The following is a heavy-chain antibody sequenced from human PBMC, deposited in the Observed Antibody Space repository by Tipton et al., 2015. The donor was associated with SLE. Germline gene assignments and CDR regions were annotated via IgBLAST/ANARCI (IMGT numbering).Heavy chain of an antibody. CDR2: INHSGST. D-gene: IGHD1-1*01. V-gene: IGHV4-39*07. CDR3: ARGLEENVSAERWFDP. CDR1: GGSISSSSYY. Sequence: TLSLTCTVSGGSISSSSYYWGWIRQPPGKGLEWIGEINHSGSTNYNPSLKSRVTISVDTSKNHFSLKLSSVTAADTAVYYCARGLEENVSAERWFDPWGQGILVTVSS. J-gene: IGHJ5*02.